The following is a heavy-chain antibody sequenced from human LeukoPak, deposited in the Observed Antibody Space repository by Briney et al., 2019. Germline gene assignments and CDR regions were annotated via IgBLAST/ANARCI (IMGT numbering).Heavy chain of an antibody. J-gene: IGHJ5*02. CDR1: RFTFSSYW. V-gene: IGHV3-7*01. CDR3: ARERYGSGSYYH. D-gene: IGHD3-10*01. CDR2: IKEDGSEK. Sequence: GGSLRLSCAASRFTFSSYWMSWVRQAPGKGLEWVANIKEDGSEKYYMDSVKGRFTISRDNAKNSLYLQMNSLRAEDTAVYYCARERYGSGSYYHWGQGTLVTVSS.